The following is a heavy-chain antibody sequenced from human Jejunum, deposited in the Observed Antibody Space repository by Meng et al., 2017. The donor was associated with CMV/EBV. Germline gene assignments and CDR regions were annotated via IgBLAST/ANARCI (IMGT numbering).Heavy chain of an antibody. CDR2: INSDGSST. D-gene: IGHD2-15*01. CDR1: GFTFSGDW. J-gene: IGHJ4*02. Sequence: GFTFSGDWMHWIRQAPGKGLMLVSRINSDGSSTAYADSVKGRFTISRDNANNTLYLLLNSLRAEDTAVYYCVTNLYCSGGSCRNYWGQGTLVTVSS. CDR3: VTNLYCSGGSCRNY. V-gene: IGHV3-74*01.